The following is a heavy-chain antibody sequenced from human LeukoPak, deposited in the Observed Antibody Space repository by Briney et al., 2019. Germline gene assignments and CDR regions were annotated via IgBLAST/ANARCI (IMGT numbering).Heavy chain of an antibody. CDR2: IYSDGRT. J-gene: IGHJ3*02. CDR3: ARDTRDVDWTLGAFDI. D-gene: IGHD3-9*01. CDR1: GFTVSSNY. V-gene: IGHV3-53*01. Sequence: GGSLRLSCAASGFTVSSNYMSWVRQAPGKGLEWVSVIYSDGRTYHTDSVKGRFTISRDNPKNTVYLRMNSLRVEDTAMYYCARDTRDVDWTLGAFDIWGQGTKVTVSS.